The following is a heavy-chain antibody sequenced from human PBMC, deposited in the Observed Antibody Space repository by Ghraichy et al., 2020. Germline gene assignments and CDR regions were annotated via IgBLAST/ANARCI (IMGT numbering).Heavy chain of an antibody. Sequence: SETLSLTCAVYGGSFIGYYWSWIRQPPGKGLEWIGEINHSGSTNYNPSLKSRVTISVDTSKNQFSLKLSSVTAADTAVYYCARRSGSYWGQGTLVTVSS. D-gene: IGHD1-26*01. V-gene: IGHV4-34*01. CDR1: GGSFIGYY. CDR3: ARRSGSY. J-gene: IGHJ4*02. CDR2: INHSGST.